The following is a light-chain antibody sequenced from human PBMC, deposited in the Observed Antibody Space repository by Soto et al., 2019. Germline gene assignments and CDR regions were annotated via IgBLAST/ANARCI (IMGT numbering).Light chain of an antibody. V-gene: IGLV7-46*01. CDR2: DTS. CDR3: LLDYYVARV. Sequence: QSVVTQEPSLTVSPGGTVTLTCSSSTGTLTSGHFPYWFQQKPGQAPRALIYDTSNKHSWTPARFSGSLLGGKAALTLSGAQPEDEADYYCLLDYYVARVFGGGTKLTVL. J-gene: IGLJ3*02. CDR1: TGTLTSGHF.